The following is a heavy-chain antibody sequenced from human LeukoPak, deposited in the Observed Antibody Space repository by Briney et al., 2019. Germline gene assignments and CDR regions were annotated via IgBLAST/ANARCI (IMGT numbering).Heavy chain of an antibody. CDR1: GGSISSHY. V-gene: IGHV4-59*11. CDR3: ARAEIPGYSSSWYAGYYYYYMDV. Sequence: SETLSLTCTVSGGSISSHYWSWIRQPPGKGLEWIGNIYYSGSTNYNPSLKSRVTISVDTSKNQFSLKLSSVTAADTAVYYCARAEIPGYSSSWYAGYYYYYMDVWGKGTTVTVSS. J-gene: IGHJ6*03. D-gene: IGHD6-13*01. CDR2: IYYSGST.